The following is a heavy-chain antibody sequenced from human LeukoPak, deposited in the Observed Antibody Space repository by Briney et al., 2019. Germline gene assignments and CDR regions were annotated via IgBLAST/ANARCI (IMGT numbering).Heavy chain of an antibody. Sequence: SETLSLTCTVSGGSISSYYWSWIRQPAGKGLEWIGRIYTSGSTNYNPSLKSRVTISVDTSKNQFSLKLSSVTAADTAVYYCARGIVVVAQLGFYFYYMDVWGKGTTVTISS. CDR3: ARGIVVVAQLGFYFYYMDV. J-gene: IGHJ6*03. V-gene: IGHV4-4*07. CDR2: IYTSGST. CDR1: GGSISSYY. D-gene: IGHD2-15*01.